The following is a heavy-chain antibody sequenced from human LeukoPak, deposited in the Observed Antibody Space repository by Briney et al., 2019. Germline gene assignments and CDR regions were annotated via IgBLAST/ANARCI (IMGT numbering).Heavy chain of an antibody. CDR3: AKDLSKYNWNDGPLDY. CDR1: GFTFDDYA. V-gene: IGHV3-43*02. J-gene: IGHJ4*02. D-gene: IGHD1-20*01. CDR2: ISGDGGNS. Sequence: GGSLRLSCAASGFTFDDYAMHWVRQAPGKGLVWVSFISGDGGNSYYADSVKGRFTISRDNSKNSLFLQMNSLRSEDTALYYCAKDLSKYNWNDGPLDYWGQGSPVTVSS.